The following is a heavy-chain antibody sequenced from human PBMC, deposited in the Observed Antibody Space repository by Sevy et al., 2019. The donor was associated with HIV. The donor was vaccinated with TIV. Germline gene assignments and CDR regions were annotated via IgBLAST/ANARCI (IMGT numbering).Heavy chain of an antibody. CDR1: GFTFSSYG. CDR2: IWYDGSNK. CDR3: ARDRRNYGGFFDY. V-gene: IGHV3-33*01. Sequence: GGSLRLSCAASGFTFSSYGMHWVRQAPGKGLEWVAVIWYDGSNKYYADSVKGRLTISRDNSKNRLYLQMNSLRAEDTAVYYCARDRRNYGGFFDYWGQGTLVTVSS. D-gene: IGHD4-17*01. J-gene: IGHJ4*02.